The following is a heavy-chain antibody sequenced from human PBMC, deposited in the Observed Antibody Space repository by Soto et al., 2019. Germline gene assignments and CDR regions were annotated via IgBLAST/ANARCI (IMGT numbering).Heavy chain of an antibody. J-gene: IGHJ4*02. CDR2: ISGSGGSI. CDR3: AKDLIPGAGEYTDIAFDY. Sequence: GGSLRLSCAASGFTFSSYAMSWVRQAPGKGLEWVSAISGSGGSIYYADSVKGRFTISRDNSKNTLYLQMNSLRAEDTAVYYCAKDLIPGAGEYTDIAFDYWGQGTLVTVSS. V-gene: IGHV3-23*01. CDR1: GFTFSSYA. D-gene: IGHD5-12*01.